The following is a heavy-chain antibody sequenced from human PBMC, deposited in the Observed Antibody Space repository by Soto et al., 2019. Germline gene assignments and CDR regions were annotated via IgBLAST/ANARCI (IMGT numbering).Heavy chain of an antibody. J-gene: IGHJ6*02. V-gene: IGHV3-21*01. Sequence: GGSLRLSCAASGFTFSSYSMNWVRQAPGKGLEWVSSISSSSSYIYYADSVKGRFTISRDNAKNSLYLQMNSLRAEDTAVYYCARDGNPANTDVLRYFDWLLYYYYGMDVWGQGTTVTVSS. CDR1: GFTFSSYS. D-gene: IGHD3-9*01. CDR2: ISSSSSYI. CDR3: ARDGNPANTDVLRYFDWLLYYYYGMDV.